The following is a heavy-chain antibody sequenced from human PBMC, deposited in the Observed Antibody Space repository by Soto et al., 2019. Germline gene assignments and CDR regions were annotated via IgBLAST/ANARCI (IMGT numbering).Heavy chain of an antibody. CDR2: ISYDGSNK. D-gene: IGHD2-2*01. V-gene: IGHV3-30*18. J-gene: IGHJ1*01. CDR3: AKEGDIVVVPAAPPGGFQH. Sequence: SLRLSCAASGFTFSSYGMHWVGQAPGKGLEWVAVISYDGSNKYYADSVKGRFTISRDNSKNTLYLQMNSLRAEDTAVYYCAKEGDIVVVPAAPPGGFQHWGQGTLVTVSS. CDR1: GFTFSSYG.